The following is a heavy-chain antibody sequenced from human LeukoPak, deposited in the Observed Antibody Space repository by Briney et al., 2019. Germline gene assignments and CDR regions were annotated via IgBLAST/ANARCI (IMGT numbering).Heavy chain of an antibody. Sequence: PSEILSLTCTVSGGSISSYYWSWIRQPAGKGLEWIGRIYTSGSTNYNPSLKSRVTMSVDTSKNQFSLKLSSVTAADTAVYYCARTRTGYCSSTSCYTTNFDYWGQGTLVTVSS. CDR1: GGSISSYY. D-gene: IGHD2-2*02. CDR2: IYTSGST. V-gene: IGHV4-4*07. J-gene: IGHJ4*02. CDR3: ARTRTGYCSSTSCYTTNFDY.